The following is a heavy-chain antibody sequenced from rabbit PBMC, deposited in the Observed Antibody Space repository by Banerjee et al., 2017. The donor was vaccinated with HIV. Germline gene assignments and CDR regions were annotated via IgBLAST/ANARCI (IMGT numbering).Heavy chain of an antibody. CDR3: ARISSSDAYPSYYFDL. CDR2: ITYRGSA. Sequence: QEQLVESGGGLVQPGGSLKLSCKASGFDFSSYAITWVRQAPGKGLEYIGYITYRGSAYYASWVNGRFTISRENTQNTLYLQLNSLTAADTATYFCARISSSDAYPSYYFDLWGQGTLVTVS. V-gene: IGHV1S47*01. CDR1: GFDFSSYA. J-gene: IGHJ4*01. D-gene: IGHD1-1*01.